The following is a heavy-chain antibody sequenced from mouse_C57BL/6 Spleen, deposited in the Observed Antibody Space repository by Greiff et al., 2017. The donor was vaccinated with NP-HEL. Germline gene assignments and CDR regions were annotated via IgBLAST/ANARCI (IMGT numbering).Heavy chain of an antibody. Sequence: QVQLKQPGAELVKPGASVKMSCKASGYTFTSYWITWVKQRPGQGLEWIGDIYPGSGSTNYNEKFKSKATLTVDTSSSTAYMQLSSLTSEDSAVYYGARSGGSSPYAMDYWGQGTSVTVSS. D-gene: IGHD1-1*01. J-gene: IGHJ4*01. V-gene: IGHV1-55*01. CDR3: ARSGGSSPYAMDY. CDR2: IYPGSGST. CDR1: GYTFTSYW.